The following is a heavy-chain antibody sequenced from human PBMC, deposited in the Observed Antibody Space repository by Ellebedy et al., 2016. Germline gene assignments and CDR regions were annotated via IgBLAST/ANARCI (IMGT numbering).Heavy chain of an antibody. CDR2: IIPILGIA. V-gene: IGHV1-69*10. Sequence: ASVKVSCKASGGTFSSYAISWVRQAPGQGLEWMGGIIPILGIANYAQKFQGRVTITADKSTSTAYMELSSLRSEDTAVYYCARCGPGGCSIISLHYWGQGTLVTVSS. D-gene: IGHD2/OR15-2a*01. J-gene: IGHJ4*02. CDR3: ARCGPGGCSIISLHY. CDR1: GGTFSSYA.